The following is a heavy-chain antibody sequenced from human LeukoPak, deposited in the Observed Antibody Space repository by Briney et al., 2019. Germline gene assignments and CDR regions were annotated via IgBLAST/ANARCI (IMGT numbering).Heavy chain of an antibody. Sequence: PSETLSLTCTVSGGSISSYYWSWIRQPPGKGLEWIGYIYYSGSTNYNPSLKSRVTISVDTSKNQFSLKLSSVIAADTAVYYCARVGGGSYYGNWFDPWGQGTLVTVSS. CDR3: ARVGGGSYYGNWFDP. CDR2: IYYSGST. D-gene: IGHD1-26*01. CDR1: GGSISSYY. V-gene: IGHV4-59*01. J-gene: IGHJ5*02.